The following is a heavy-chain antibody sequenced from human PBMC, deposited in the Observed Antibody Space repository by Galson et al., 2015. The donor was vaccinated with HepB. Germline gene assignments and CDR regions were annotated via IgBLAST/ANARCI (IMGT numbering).Heavy chain of an antibody. CDR2: ISYDGSNK. D-gene: IGHD3-10*01. V-gene: IGHV3-30*18. CDR1: GFTFSTYG. J-gene: IGHJ3*02. CDR3: AKVRGVYNDEPGGLAAFGI. Sequence: SLRLSCAASGFTFSTYGMHWVRQAPGKGLEWVAVISYDGSNKYYVDSVKGRFTISRDNSQNTLFLQMNSLRTEDTALYYCAKVRGVYNDEPGGLAAFGIWGQGTMVTVSS.